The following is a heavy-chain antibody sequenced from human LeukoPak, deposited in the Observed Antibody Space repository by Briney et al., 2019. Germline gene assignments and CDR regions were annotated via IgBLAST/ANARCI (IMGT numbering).Heavy chain of an antibody. Sequence: ASVKVSCKTSGYRFTGYYVNWVRQAPGQGLDWMGWVNPDNGVTHFPQKFQGRVTMTRDTSISTAYMELSRLRSDDTAVYYCARVRLQWLGPTPFDYWGQGTLVTVSS. J-gene: IGHJ4*02. D-gene: IGHD6-19*01. CDR3: ARVRLQWLGPTPFDY. V-gene: IGHV1-2*02. CDR2: VNPDNGVT. CDR1: GYRFTGYY.